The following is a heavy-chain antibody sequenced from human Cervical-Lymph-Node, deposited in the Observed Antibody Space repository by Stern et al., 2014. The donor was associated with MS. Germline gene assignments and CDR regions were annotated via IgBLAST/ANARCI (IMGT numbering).Heavy chain of an antibody. V-gene: IGHV3-30*01. CDR3: ARLLMAGTNFDAFDI. CDR2: TSHDGSNK. Sequence: VQLVQSGGGVVQPGRSLRLSCAASGFTLSGYSMHWVRQAPAKGLEWGAVTSHDGSNKYYADSVKGRFTISRDNSKNTLYLQMNSLRAADTAVYFCARLLMAGTNFDAFDIWGQGTMVTVSS. J-gene: IGHJ3*02. CDR1: GFTLSGYS. D-gene: IGHD6-19*01.